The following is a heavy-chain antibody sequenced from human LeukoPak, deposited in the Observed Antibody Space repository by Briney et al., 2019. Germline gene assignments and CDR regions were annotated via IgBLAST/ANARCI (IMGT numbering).Heavy chain of an antibody. V-gene: IGHV3-30*03. CDR2: ISHDGSNK. J-gene: IGHJ6*03. CDR1: GFTFSSYG. CDR3: ARVFSSSSYFSYYYMDV. Sequence: PGRSLRLSRAASGFTFSSYGMHWVRQAPGKGLQWVALISHDGSNKYYADSVRGRFTISRDNSKNTLYLQMNSLRAEDTAVYYCARVFSSSSYFSYYYMDVWGKGTTVTVSS. D-gene: IGHD6-6*01.